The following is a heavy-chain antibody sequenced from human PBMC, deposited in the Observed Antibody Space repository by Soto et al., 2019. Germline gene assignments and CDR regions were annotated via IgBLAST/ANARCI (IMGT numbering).Heavy chain of an antibody. Sequence: QVQLVESGGGVVQPGRSLRLSCAASGFTFSSYGMHWVRQAPGKGLEWVAVIWYDGSNKDYADSVKGRFTISRDNSKNTLYLQMNSLRAEDTAVYYCARDLGADYYYYGMDVWGQGTTVTVSS. V-gene: IGHV3-33*01. CDR1: GFTFSSYG. CDR2: IWYDGSNK. J-gene: IGHJ6*02. CDR3: ARDLGADYYYYGMDV.